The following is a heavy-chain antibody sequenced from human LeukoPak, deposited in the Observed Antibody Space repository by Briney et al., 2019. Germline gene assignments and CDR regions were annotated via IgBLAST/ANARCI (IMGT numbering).Heavy chain of an antibody. CDR1: GYTFTDYY. D-gene: IGHD4-23*01. Sequence: GASVKVSCKASGYTFTDYYIHWVRQAPGQGLEWMGWINSDSGGTNYAQKFRGRVTMTRDTSISTAYMELSRLRSDDTAVYYCARSMTTVVTWLYWGQGTLVTVSS. J-gene: IGHJ4*02. V-gene: IGHV1-2*02. CDR3: ARSMTTVVTWLY. CDR2: INSDSGGT.